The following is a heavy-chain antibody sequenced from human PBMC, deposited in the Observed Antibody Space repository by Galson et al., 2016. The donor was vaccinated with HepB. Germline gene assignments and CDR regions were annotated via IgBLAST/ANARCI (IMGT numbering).Heavy chain of an antibody. CDR1: GASISGYY. V-gene: IGHV4-59*01. J-gene: IGHJ6*02. CDR2: IYYSGRT. Sequence: ATLSLTCTVSGASISGYYLSWLRQPPGKGLERIGNIYYSGRTNYKPSLKSRVTISVDTSKNQFSLKLSSVTAADPAVYYCARDDSGGWYGFHYGMDVWGQGTTVTVSS. D-gene: IGHD6-19*01. CDR3: ARDDSGGWYGFHYGMDV.